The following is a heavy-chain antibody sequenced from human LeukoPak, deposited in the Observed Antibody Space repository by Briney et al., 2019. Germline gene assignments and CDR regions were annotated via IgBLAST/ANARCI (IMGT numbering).Heavy chain of an antibody. CDR1: GFTFNSYS. D-gene: IGHD5-24*01. Sequence: RGSLRLSCAASGFTFNSYSMNWVRQAPGKGLEWVSSISSSSSYIYYADSVKGRFTISRDNAKNSLYLQMNSLRAEDTAVYYCARDRRAYVATMDYWGQGTLVTVSS. CDR2: ISSSSSYI. J-gene: IGHJ4*02. CDR3: ARDRRAYVATMDY. V-gene: IGHV3-21*01.